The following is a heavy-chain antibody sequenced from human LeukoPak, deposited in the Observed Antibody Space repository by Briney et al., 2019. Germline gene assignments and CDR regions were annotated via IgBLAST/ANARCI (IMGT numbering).Heavy chain of an antibody. J-gene: IGHJ4*02. CDR2: ISSSSSYI. CDR1: GFTFSSYS. CDR3: ATNGATLLNPEEH. Sequence: PGGSLRLSCAASGFTFSSYSMNWVRQAPGKGLEWVSSISSSSSYIYYADSVKGRFTISRDSAKNSLYLQMNSLRAEDTAVYYCATNGATLLNPEEHWGQGTLVTVSS. D-gene: IGHD1-26*01. V-gene: IGHV3-21*01.